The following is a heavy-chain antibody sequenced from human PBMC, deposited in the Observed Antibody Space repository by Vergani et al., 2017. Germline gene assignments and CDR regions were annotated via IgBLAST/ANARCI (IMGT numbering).Heavy chain of an antibody. V-gene: IGHV1-18*04. Sequence: QVQLVQSGAEVKKPGASVKVSCKASGYTFTSYGISWVRQAPGQGLEWMGWISAYNGNTNYAQKLQGRVTMTTDTSPSTAYMELRSLRSDDTAGYYCARDVLVGAYYYGMDVWGQGTTVTVSS. CDR1: GYTFTSYG. CDR3: ARDVLVGAYYYGMDV. CDR2: ISAYNGNT. D-gene: IGHD1-26*01. J-gene: IGHJ6*02.